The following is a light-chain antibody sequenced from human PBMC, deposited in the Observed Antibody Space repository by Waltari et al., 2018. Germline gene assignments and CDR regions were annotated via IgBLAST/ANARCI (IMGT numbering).Light chain of an antibody. V-gene: IGLV1-44*01. CDR2: SNN. CDR1: SSNIGSNT. Sequence: QSVLTQPPSVSGTPGQRVTISCSGSSSNIGSNTVNWYQQLPGTAPKLLIYSNNQRPSGVPGRISGSRSGTSASLAVSGLQSEDEADYYCAVWDGSLNAYVFGAGTKVTVL. CDR3: AVWDGSLNAYV. J-gene: IGLJ1*01.